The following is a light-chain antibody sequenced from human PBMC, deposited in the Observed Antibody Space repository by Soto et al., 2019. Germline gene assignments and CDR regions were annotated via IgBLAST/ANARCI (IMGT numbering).Light chain of an antibody. CDR3: QQYGSAVLYT. J-gene: IGKJ2*01. Sequence: EIVLMQSPGTLSLSPGERATLSCGASQSVDSIFLAWYQQKPGQPPRLLIYGTYRRATGIPDRFSGSGSGTDFTLTISRLEPEDFGVYYCQQYGSAVLYTFGQGTKVENK. V-gene: IGKV3-20*01. CDR1: QSVDSIF. CDR2: GTY.